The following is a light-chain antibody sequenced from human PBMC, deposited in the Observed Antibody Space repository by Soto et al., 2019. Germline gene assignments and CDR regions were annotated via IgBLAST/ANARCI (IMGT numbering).Light chain of an antibody. CDR2: DTS. J-gene: IGKJ4*01. V-gene: IGKV3-11*01. Sequence: EIGLTQSPATLSLSPGDRATLYCRASQSVSRYLAWYQQQPGQAPRLLIHDTSTRATGVPDTFSGSGSGTEFTLTISSLEPEDSAMYYCQQRFSWPPTFGGGTHVEIK. CDR1: QSVSRY. CDR3: QQRFSWPPT.